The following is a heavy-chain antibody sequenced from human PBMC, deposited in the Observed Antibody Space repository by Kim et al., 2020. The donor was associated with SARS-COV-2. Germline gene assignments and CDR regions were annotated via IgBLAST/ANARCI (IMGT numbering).Heavy chain of an antibody. CDR3: AREGIAAMGDFDY. CDR2: ISSSSSYI. V-gene: IGHV3-21*01. CDR1: GFTFSSYS. J-gene: IGHJ4*02. Sequence: GGSLRLSCAASGFTFSSYSMNWVRQAPGKGLEWVSSISSSSSYIYYADSVKGRFTISRDNAKNSLYLQMNSLRAEDTAVYYCAREGIAAMGDFDYWGQGTLVTVSS. D-gene: IGHD6-13*01.